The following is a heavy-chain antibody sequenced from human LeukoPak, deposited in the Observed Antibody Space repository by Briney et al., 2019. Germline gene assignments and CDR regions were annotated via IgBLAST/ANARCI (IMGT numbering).Heavy chain of an antibody. J-gene: IGHJ4*02. CDR1: GYTFTGYY. CDR3: ASESGFGELSEGSDY. CDR2: INPNSGGT. V-gene: IGHV1-2*06. D-gene: IGHD3-10*01. Sequence: ASVKVSCKASGYTFTGYYMQWVRQAPGQGLEWMGRINPNSGGTNYAQKFQGRVTMTRDTSISTSYMELSRLRSDDTAVYYCASESGFGELSEGSDYWGQGTLVTVSS.